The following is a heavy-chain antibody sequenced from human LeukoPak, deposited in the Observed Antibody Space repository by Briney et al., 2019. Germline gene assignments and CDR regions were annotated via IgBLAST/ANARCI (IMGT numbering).Heavy chain of an antibody. CDR2: IYYSGST. V-gene: IGHV4-59*01. CDR1: GGSISSYY. Sequence: SETLSLTCTVSGGSISSYYWSWIRQPPGKGLEWIGYIYYSGSTNYSPSLKSRLTISVNTSKNQFSLRLSSVTAADTAVYYCARTYGSSGLGYFDLWGRGTLVTVSS. D-gene: IGHD6-13*01. CDR3: ARTYGSSGLGYFDL. J-gene: IGHJ2*01.